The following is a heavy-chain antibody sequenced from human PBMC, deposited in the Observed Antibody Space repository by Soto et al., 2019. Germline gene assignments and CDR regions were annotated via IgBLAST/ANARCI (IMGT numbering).Heavy chain of an antibody. V-gene: IGHV3-23*01. Sequence: EVQLLESGGGMVQPGGSLRLSCAASGFTFSGSAMGWVRQAPGKGLEWISVISGSGDNILYADSVKGRFTISKDNLRNTLYLQMNSLRGDDTAVSFCAARTIPVPGAYDYWGQGTLVTVSS. CDR1: GFTFSGSA. D-gene: IGHD3-16*01. J-gene: IGHJ4*02. CDR2: ISGSGDNI. CDR3: AARTIPVPGAYDY.